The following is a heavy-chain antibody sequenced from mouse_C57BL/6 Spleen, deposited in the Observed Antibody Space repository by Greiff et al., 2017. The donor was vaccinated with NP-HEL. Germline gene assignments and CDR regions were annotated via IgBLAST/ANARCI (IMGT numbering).Heavy chain of an antibody. CDR2: IYPGDGDT. D-gene: IGHD1-1*01. CDR1: GYAFSSSW. CDR3: ARGYYYGSDWYFDV. J-gene: IGHJ1*03. V-gene: IGHV1-82*01. Sequence: QVQLQQSRPELVKPGASVKISCKASGYAFSSSWMNWVKQRPGKGLEWIGRIYPGDGDTNYNGKFKGKATLTADKSSSTAYMQLSSLTSEDSAVYCCARGYYYGSDWYFDVWGTGTTVTVSS.